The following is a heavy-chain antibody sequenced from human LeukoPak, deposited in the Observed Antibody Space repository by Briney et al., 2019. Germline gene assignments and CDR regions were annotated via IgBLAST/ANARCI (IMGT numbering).Heavy chain of an antibody. CDR2: ISYDGSNK. CDR1: GFTFSSYA. D-gene: IGHD3-10*01. J-gene: IGHJ4*02. V-gene: IGHV3-30-3*01. Sequence: PGGSLRLSCAASGFTFSSYAMHWVRQAPGQGLEWVAVISYDGSNKYYADSVKGRFTISRDNSKNTLYLQMNSLRAEDTAVYYCARGLDSFGDGLGSCGYWGQVTLVSVSS. CDR3: ARGLDSFGDGLGSCGY.